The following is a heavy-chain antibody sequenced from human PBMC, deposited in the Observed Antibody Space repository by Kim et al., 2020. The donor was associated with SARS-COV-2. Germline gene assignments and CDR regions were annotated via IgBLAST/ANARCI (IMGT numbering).Heavy chain of an antibody. CDR1: GGSISSSSYY. CDR2: IYYSGST. V-gene: IGHV4-39*01. Sequence: SETLSLTCTVSGGSISSSSYYWGWIRQPPGKGLEWIGSIYYSGSTYYNPSLKSRVTISVDTSKNQFSLKLSSVTAADTAVYYCASPNPYYYDSSGPDVFDYWGQGTLVTVSS. CDR3: ASPNPYYYDSSGPDVFDY. J-gene: IGHJ4*02. D-gene: IGHD3-22*01.